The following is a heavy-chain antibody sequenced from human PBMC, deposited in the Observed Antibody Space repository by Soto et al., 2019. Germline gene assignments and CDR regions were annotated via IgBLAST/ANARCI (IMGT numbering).Heavy chain of an antibody. CDR3: ARTGITIFGVVPPRYYYGMDV. CDR1: GGSISSGGYY. Sequence: SETLSLTCTVSGGSISSGGYYWSWIRQHPGKGLECIGYIYYSGSTYYNPSLKSRVTISVDTSKNQLSLKLSSVTAADTAVYYCARTGITIFGVVPPRYYYGMDVWGQGTTVTVSS. D-gene: IGHD3-3*01. V-gene: IGHV4-31*03. CDR2: IYYSGST. J-gene: IGHJ6*02.